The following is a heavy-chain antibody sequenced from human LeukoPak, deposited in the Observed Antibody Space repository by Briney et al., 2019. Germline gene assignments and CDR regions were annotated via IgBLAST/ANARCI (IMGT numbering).Heavy chain of an antibody. CDR3: ARPASWGIMDWYLDY. Sequence: GGSLRLSCAASGFSLSVSYLTWVRQAPGKGLEWVSFIHSGGNTYYSDSVTGRFTISREISENTLYLQMNTLRVEETAVYYCARPASWGIMDWYLDYWGRGTLVGVSS. CDR1: GFSLSVSY. J-gene: IGHJ2*01. CDR2: IHSGGNT. V-gene: IGHV3-53*01. D-gene: IGHD3-16*01.